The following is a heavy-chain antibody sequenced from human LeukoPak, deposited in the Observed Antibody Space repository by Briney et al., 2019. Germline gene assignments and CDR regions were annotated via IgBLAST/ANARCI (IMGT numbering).Heavy chain of an antibody. Sequence: SETLSLTCTVSGGSISSSSYYWGWIRQPPGKGLEWIGSIYYSGSTYYNPSLKSRVTISVDTSKNQFSLKLSSVTAADTAVYYCARQVYYYDSSGYYYPYLYNWFDPWGQGTLVTVSS. V-gene: IGHV4-39*01. J-gene: IGHJ5*02. CDR1: GGSISSSSYY. CDR2: IYYSGST. D-gene: IGHD3-22*01. CDR3: ARQVYYYDSSGYYYPYLYNWFDP.